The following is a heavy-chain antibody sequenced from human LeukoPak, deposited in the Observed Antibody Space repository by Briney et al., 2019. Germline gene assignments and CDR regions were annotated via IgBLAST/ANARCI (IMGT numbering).Heavy chain of an antibody. J-gene: IGHJ4*02. V-gene: IGHV3-23*01. CDR1: GFTFSNYA. CDR2: INDGNT. CDR3: AKEIPGSGWYSVDY. D-gene: IGHD6-19*01. Sequence: PGGSLRLSCTASGFTFSNYAMTWIRQTAGKGLEWVSTINDGNTFYAASVKGRFTISRDNSKNTLYLQMNSLRAEDTAVYYCAKEIPGSGWYSVDYWGQETLVTVSS.